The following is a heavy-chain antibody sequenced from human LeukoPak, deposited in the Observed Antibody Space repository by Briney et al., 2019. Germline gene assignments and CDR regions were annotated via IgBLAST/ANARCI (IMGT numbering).Heavy chain of an antibody. D-gene: IGHD3-22*01. Sequence: GGSLRLSCAAYGFTFSSYAMSWVRQAPGKGLEWVSGISGSGDNTYYADSVKGRFTISRDNSKNTLYVQVNSLGTEDTAAYYCAKGSYYDSSGSFYFDYWGQGTLVTVSS. J-gene: IGHJ4*02. CDR1: GFTFSSYA. V-gene: IGHV3-23*01. CDR3: AKGSYYDSSGSFYFDY. CDR2: ISGSGDNT.